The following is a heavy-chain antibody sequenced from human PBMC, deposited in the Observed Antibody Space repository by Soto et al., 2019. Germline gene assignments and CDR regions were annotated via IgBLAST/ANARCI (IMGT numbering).Heavy chain of an antibody. CDR2: ISGSGAGT. CDR3: AHPRGYGVFDAYDI. J-gene: IGHJ3*02. CDR1: RFTFSTYA. Sequence: PRGSLRRSCVGSRFTFSTYAMNFFRQSPGKGLEWVSAISGSGAGTYYADSVKGRFTISRDNSINTLFMQMNSLRPEDTAVYYCAHPRGYGVFDAYDIWGQGAMVT. V-gene: IGHV3-23*01. D-gene: IGHD4-17*01.